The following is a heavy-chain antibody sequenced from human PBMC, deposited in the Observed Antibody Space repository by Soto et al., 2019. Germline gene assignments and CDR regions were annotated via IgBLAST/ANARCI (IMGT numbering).Heavy chain of an antibody. CDR2: ISTYNGDT. Sequence: QVQLVQSGAEVKKPGASVKVSCKASGYKFTSYGISWVRQAPGQGLEWMGWISTYNGDTNYAQKLQGRVTMTTDTSTATAYMELRNLRSDDTAVYYCAKDISGYSAYYVDYWGQGTLVTVSS. D-gene: IGHD5-12*01. CDR1: GYKFTSYG. J-gene: IGHJ4*02. V-gene: IGHV1-18*01. CDR3: AKDISGYSAYYVDY.